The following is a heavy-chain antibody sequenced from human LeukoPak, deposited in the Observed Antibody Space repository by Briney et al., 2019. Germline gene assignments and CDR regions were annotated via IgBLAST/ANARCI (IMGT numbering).Heavy chain of an antibody. Sequence: GGSLRLSCAASGFTFRKHYMSWIRQAPGRGPEWVAYIGASGSTIYYRDSVNGRFTISRDNAKNSLHLQMNSLRAEDTAVYYCAKDLREWYYDPNGNYFSYGMDVWGQGTTVVVSS. D-gene: IGHD3-22*01. CDR3: AKDLREWYYDPNGNYFSYGMDV. CDR2: IGASGSTI. CDR1: GFTFRKHY. J-gene: IGHJ6*02. V-gene: IGHV3-11*01.